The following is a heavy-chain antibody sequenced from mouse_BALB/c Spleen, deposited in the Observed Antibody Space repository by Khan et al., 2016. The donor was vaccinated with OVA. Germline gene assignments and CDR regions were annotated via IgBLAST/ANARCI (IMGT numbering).Heavy chain of an antibody. CDR3: TRWGYWFAY. J-gene: IGHJ3*01. D-gene: IGHD3-1*01. CDR2: IYPGNSDT. CDR1: GYIFTSYW. V-gene: IGHV1-5*01. Sequence: EVQLQESGTVLARPGASVEMSCKASGYIFTSYWIHWVKQRPGQGLEWLGSIYPGNSDTNYNQRFKGKAKLTAVTSTSTAYMELSSLTNEDSAVYYCTRWGYWFAYWGQGTLVTVSA.